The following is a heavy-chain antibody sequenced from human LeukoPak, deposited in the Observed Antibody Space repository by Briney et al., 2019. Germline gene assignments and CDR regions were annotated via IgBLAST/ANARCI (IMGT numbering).Heavy chain of an antibody. CDR3: AREWAPPGIGRYYFDH. V-gene: IGHV3-21*01. J-gene: IGHJ4*02. CDR2: ISSTSSSI. Sequence: PGRSLRLSCAASGFSLSSYRMNWVRQAPGKGLEWVSSISSTSSSIYYADPVKGRFTISRDNAKNSLYLQMNSLRAEDTAEYFCAREWAPPGIGRYYFDHWGQGTLVTVSS. D-gene: IGHD6-13*01. CDR1: GFSLSSYR.